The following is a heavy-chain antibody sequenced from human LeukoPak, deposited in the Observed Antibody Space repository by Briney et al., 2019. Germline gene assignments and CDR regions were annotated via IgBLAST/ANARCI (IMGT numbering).Heavy chain of an antibody. CDR2: INPSGGST. CDR3: ARYLAVAGPYDAFDI. V-gene: IGHV1-46*01. D-gene: IGHD6-19*01. J-gene: IGHJ3*02. CDR1: GYTFTSYY. Sequence: ASVKVSCKASGYTFTSYYMHWVRQAPGEGLEWMGIINPSGGSTTYAQKFQGRVTMTRDMSTSTVYMDLSSLRSEDTAVYYCARYLAVAGPYDAFDIWGQGTMVTVSS.